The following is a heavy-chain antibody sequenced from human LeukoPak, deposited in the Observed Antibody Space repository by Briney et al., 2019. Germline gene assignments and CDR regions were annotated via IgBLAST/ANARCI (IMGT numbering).Heavy chain of an antibody. CDR3: ARGRRGYYGKRNNWFDP. CDR1: GGSFSGYY. CDR2: INHSGST. J-gene: IGHJ5*02. Sequence: SETLFLTCAVYGGSFSGYYWSWIRQPPGKGLEWIGEINHSGSTNYNPSLKSRVTISVDTSKNQFSLKLSSVTAADTAVYYCARGRRGYYGKRNNWFDPWGQGTLVTVSS. V-gene: IGHV4-34*01. D-gene: IGHD3-10*01.